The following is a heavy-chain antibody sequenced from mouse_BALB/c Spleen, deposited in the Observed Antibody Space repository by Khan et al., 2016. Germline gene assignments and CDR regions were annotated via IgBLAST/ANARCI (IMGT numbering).Heavy chain of an antibody. Sequence: VQLQASGAELVRPGTSVKISCKASGYTFTNYWLGWVKQRPGHGLEWIGDIYPGGGYTNYNEKFKGKATLTADTSSSTAYMQLSSLTAEDSAVYFCARPYYYGSSPWYFDVWGAGTTVTGSS. CDR2: IYPGGGYT. J-gene: IGHJ1*01. V-gene: IGHV1-63*02. D-gene: IGHD1-1*01. CDR3: ARPYYYGSSPWYFDV. CDR1: GYTFTNYW.